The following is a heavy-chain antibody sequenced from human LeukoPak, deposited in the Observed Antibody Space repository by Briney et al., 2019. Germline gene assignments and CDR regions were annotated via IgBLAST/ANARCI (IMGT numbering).Heavy chain of an antibody. V-gene: IGHV4-39*07. CDR2: IFYSGST. Sequence: PSETLSLTCTVSSGSISTSNYYWGWVRQPPGKALEWIGNIFYSGSTYYSPSLKSRVTISLDTSKNQFSLKLSSVTAADTAVYYCARGSSISYFDYWGQGTLVTVSS. CDR3: ARGSSISYFDY. D-gene: IGHD3-10*01. CDR1: SGSISTSNYY. J-gene: IGHJ4*02.